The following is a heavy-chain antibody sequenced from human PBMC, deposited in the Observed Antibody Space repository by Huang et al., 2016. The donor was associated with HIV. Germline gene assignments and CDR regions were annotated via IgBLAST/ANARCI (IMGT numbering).Heavy chain of an antibody. J-gene: IGHJ4*02. D-gene: IGHD1-1*01. V-gene: IGHV3-30*18. CDR1: GFTFSGYG. CDR3: AKDNDLYYFDY. CDR2: IACDGKNK. Sequence: QVHLVESGGGVVQPGRSLRLSCAASGFTFSGYGRHWVRQAPGKGREGGAIIACDGKNKYYADSVRGRFTVSRDNAQNTVSLQMNTLRAEDTAVYYCAKDNDLYYFDYWGQGTLVTVSS.